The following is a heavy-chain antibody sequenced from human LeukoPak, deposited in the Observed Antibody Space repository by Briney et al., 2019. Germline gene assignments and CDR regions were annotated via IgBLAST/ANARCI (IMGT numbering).Heavy chain of an antibody. CDR1: GFTFSSYG. D-gene: IGHD2-15*01. CDR3: ARDTYCSGGRCYGGYYYYGMDV. J-gene: IGHJ6*02. CDR2: RCYEGSNK. V-gene: IGHV3-33*01. Sequence: GGSLRLSCAASGFTFSSYGMHWVRQAPAKGREGVAVRCYEGSNKYYAESVNGTFNISRDNSKTTLYLQMTSLRAEDTAVYYCARDTYCSGGRCYGGYYYYGMDVWGQGTTVTVSS.